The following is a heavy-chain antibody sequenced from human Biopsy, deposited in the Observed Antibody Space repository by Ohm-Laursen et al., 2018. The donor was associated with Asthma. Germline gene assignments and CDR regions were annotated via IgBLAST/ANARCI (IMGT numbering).Heavy chain of an antibody. CDR2: ISWNSATI. Sequence: SLRLSCAASGFKFDEYTMHWVRQAPGKGLEWVSGISWNSATIGYADSVEGRFIISRDNAKTSVFLHMDSLRPEDTAFYYCAKVRSDWVITESFDYWGQGVLVTVSS. J-gene: IGHJ4*02. V-gene: IGHV3-9*01. CDR3: AKVRSDWVITESFDY. CDR1: GFKFDEYT. D-gene: IGHD3-22*01.